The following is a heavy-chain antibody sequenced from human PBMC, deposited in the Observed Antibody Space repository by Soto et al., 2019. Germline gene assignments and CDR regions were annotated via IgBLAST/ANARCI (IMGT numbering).Heavy chain of an antibody. Sequence: PSETLSLTCTVSGDSMSPFYWTWIRQPPGKGLEWIGCIYYTGSTTYSSVSLKSRVTMSVDKSKNQFSLKLTSVTAADTAIYYCVREGGVTGHFPDAFDLWGQGTMVTVSS. V-gene: IGHV4-59*01. D-gene: IGHD3-9*01. J-gene: IGHJ3*01. CDR2: IYYTGSTT. CDR1: GDSMSPFY. CDR3: VREGGVTGHFPDAFDL.